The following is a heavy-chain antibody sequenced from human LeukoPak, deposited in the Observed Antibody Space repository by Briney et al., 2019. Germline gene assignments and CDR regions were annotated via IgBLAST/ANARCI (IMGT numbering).Heavy chain of an antibody. CDR3: ASPSLGYGSGSYIDAFDI. Sequence: GGPLRLSCAATGCTFSDYYMSWIRQAPGKGLEWVSYISSSRSTIYYADPMTGRFSISRDNAKNSLYLQMNSLRAEDTAVYSRASPSLGYGSGSYIDAFDIWGQGTMVTVSS. CDR2: ISSSRSTI. CDR1: GCTFSDYY. J-gene: IGHJ3*02. D-gene: IGHD3-10*01. V-gene: IGHV3-11*01.